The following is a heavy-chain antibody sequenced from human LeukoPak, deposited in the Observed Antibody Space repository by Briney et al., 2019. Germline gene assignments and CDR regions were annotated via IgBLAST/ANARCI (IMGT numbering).Heavy chain of an antibody. J-gene: IGHJ3*02. CDR2: IYHSGST. V-gene: IGHV4-30-2*01. CDR1: GGSISSGGYS. CDR3: ARAGIAVANAFDI. Sequence: PSQTLSLTCAVSGGSISSGGYSWSWIRQPPGKGLEWIGYIYHSGSTYYNPSLKSRVTISVDRSKNQFSLKLSSVTAADTAVCYCARAGIAVANAFDIWGQGTMVTVSS. D-gene: IGHD6-19*01.